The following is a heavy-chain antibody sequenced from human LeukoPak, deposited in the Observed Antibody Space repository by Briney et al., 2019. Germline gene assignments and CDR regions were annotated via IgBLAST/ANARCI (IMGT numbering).Heavy chain of an antibody. CDR2: IFPGDSNT. V-gene: IGHV5-51*01. CDR1: GHSFTSYW. Sequence: GESLKISCKGSGHSFTSYWIGWVRQMPGKGLEWMGIIFPGDSNTRYSPSFQGQVTISADKSITTAYLQWSSLRASDTAMYYCAGARHGDYRWDYWGQGTLVTVS. J-gene: IGHJ4*02. D-gene: IGHD4-17*01. CDR3: AGARHGDYRWDY.